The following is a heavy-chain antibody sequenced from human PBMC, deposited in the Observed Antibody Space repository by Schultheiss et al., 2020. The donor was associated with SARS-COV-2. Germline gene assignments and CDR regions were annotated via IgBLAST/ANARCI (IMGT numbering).Heavy chain of an antibody. V-gene: IGHV4-39*01. CDR2: IYYTGNT. Sequence: SETLSLTCTVSGGSISSGSYYWSWIRQPAGKGLEWIGSIYYTGNTYYNPSLRSRVTISVDTSKNQLSLKLSSVTAADTAVYYCARAGGGLYYYDSSGYYQNGVYYGMDVWGQGTTVTVSS. D-gene: IGHD3-22*01. CDR1: GGSISSGSYY. CDR3: ARAGGGLYYYDSSGYYQNGVYYGMDV. J-gene: IGHJ6*02.